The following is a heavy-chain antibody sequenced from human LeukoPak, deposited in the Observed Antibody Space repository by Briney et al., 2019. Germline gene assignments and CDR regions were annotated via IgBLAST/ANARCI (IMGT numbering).Heavy chain of an antibody. J-gene: IGHJ4*02. V-gene: IGHV1-2*02. CDR2: INPNSGGT. D-gene: IGHD6-13*01. CDR3: ARTSLAAAGLWANY. Sequence: ASVKVSCKASGYTFTGYYMHWVRQAPGQGLEWMGWINPNSGGTNYAQKFQGRVTMTRDTSISTAYMELSRLRSDDTAVYYCARTSLAAAGLWANYWGQGTLVTVSS. CDR1: GYTFTGYY.